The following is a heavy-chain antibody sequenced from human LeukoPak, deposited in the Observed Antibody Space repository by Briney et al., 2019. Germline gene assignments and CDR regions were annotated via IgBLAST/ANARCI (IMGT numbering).Heavy chain of an antibody. CDR1: GFTFSSYG. D-gene: IGHD3-10*01. V-gene: IGHV3-21*01. J-gene: IGHJ6*03. Sequence: GGSLRLSCAASGFTFSSYGMSWVRQAPGKGLEWVSSISSSSSYIYYADSVKGRFTISRDNAKNSLYLQMNSLRAEDTAVYYCARDRRGSYYNVAYYYYMDVWGKGTTVTVSS. CDR2: ISSSSSYI. CDR3: ARDRRGSYYNVAYYYYMDV.